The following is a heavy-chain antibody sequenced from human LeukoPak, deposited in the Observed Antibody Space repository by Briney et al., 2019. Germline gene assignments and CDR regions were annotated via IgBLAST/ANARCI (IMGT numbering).Heavy chain of an antibody. V-gene: IGHV4-4*07. J-gene: IGHJ4*02. CDR1: GGPISSYY. CDR3: ARDLPRDCSSTSCYGYYFDY. Sequence: SETLSLTCTVSGGPISSYYWSWIRQPAGKGLEWIGRIYTSGSTNYNPSLKSRVTMSVDTSKNQFSLKLSSVTAADTAVYYCARDLPRDCSSTSCYGYYFDYWGQGTLVTVSS. D-gene: IGHD2-2*01. CDR2: IYTSGST.